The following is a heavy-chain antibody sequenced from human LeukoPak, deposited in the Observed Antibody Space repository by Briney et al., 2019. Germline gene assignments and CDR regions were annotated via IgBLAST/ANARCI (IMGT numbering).Heavy chain of an antibody. D-gene: IGHD4-17*01. V-gene: IGHV5-51*01. CDR2: IYPGDSDT. Sequence: KNGESLKISCKGSGYSFTSYWIGWVRQMPGKGLEWMGIIYPGDSDTRYSPSFQGQVTISADKSISTAYLQWSSLKASDTAMYYCARLGMTTVTTGYYYGMDVWGQGTTVTVSS. CDR1: GYSFTSYW. J-gene: IGHJ6*02. CDR3: ARLGMTTVTTGYYYGMDV.